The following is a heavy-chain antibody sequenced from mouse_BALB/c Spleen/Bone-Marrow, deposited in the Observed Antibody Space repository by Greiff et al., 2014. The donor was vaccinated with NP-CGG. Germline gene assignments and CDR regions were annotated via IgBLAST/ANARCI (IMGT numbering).Heavy chain of an antibody. CDR3: ARDDGWLPDAMDY. D-gene: IGHD2-3*01. CDR1: GYSFTGYT. V-gene: IGHV1-18*01. CDR2: INPYNGGT. Sequence: EVQLQQSGPELVKPGASMKISCKASGYSFTGYTMNWVKQSHGKNLEWIGLINPYNGGTTYNQKFKGKATLTVDKSSSTAYMELLSLTSEDSAVYCCARDDGWLPDAMDYWGQGTSVTVSS. J-gene: IGHJ4*01.